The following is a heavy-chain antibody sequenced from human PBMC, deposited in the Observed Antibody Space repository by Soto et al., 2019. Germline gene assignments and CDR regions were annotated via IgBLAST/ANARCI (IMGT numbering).Heavy chain of an antibody. V-gene: IGHV4-34*01. CDR1: GGSFSGYY. CDR3: ARDSLILRFLEWTNHPGPSGMDV. D-gene: IGHD3-3*01. Sequence: SETLSLTCAVYGGSFSGYYWSWIRQPPGKGLEWIGEINHSGSTNYNPSLKSRVTISVDTSKNQFSLKLSSVTAADTAVYYCARDSLILRFLEWTNHPGPSGMDVWGQGTTLTVSS. J-gene: IGHJ6*02. CDR2: INHSGST.